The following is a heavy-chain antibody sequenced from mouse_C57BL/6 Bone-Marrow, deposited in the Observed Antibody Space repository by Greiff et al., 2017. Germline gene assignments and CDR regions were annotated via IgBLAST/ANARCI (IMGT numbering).Heavy chain of an antibody. Sequence: VKLKQPGAELVRPGTSVKLSCKASGYTFTSYWMHWVKQRPGQGLEWIGVIDPSDSYTNYNQKFKGKATLTVDTSSSTAYMQLSSLTSEDSAVYYCERGARQTLPFAYWGQGTLVTVSA. J-gene: IGHJ3*01. CDR2: IDPSDSYT. D-gene: IGHD1-2*01. CDR1: GYTFTSYW. V-gene: IGHV1-59*01. CDR3: ERGARQTLPFAY.